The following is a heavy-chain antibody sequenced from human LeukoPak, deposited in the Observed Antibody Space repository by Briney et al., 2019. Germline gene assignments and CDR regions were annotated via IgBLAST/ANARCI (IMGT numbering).Heavy chain of an antibody. J-gene: IGHJ4*02. CDR3: ARDQEGFDY. CDR1: GYTFTSNY. V-gene: IGHV1-46*01. CDR2: IYPRDGST. Sequence: ASVKVSCKASGYTFTSNYIHWVRQAPGQGLEWMGMIYPRDGSTSYAQKFQGRVTVTRDTSTSTVHTELSGLRSENTAVYYCARDQEGFDYWGQGTLVTVSS.